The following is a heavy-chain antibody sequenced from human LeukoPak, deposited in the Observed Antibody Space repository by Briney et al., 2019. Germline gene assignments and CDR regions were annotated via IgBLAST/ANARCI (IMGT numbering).Heavy chain of an antibody. CDR1: GFTFSNFA. Sequence: PGGSLRLSCTASGFTFSNFAMNWVRQTPGKGLEWVSVISGSGSTYYADSVRGRFTVSRDNSKHTMSLQMNTLRAEDTAVYYRARGITAFGVPGATYYFDYWGQGTLVTVSS. V-gene: IGHV3-23*01. CDR3: ARGITAFGVPGATYYFDY. J-gene: IGHJ4*02. CDR2: ISGSGST. D-gene: IGHD3-3*01.